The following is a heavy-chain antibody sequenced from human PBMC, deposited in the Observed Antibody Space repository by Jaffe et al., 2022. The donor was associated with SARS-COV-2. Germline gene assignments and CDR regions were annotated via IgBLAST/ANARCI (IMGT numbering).Heavy chain of an antibody. Sequence: EVQLLESGGGLVQPGGSLRLSCAASGFTFSTYAMSWVRQAPGKGLEWVSAISGSGGGTYYADSVKGRFTISRDNSKNTLYLQMNSLRAEDTAVYYCAKARQLVRHGMDVWGQGTTVTVSS. D-gene: IGHD6-6*01. CDR3: AKARQLVRHGMDV. CDR1: GFTFSTYA. V-gene: IGHV3-23*01. CDR2: ISGSGGGT. J-gene: IGHJ6*02.